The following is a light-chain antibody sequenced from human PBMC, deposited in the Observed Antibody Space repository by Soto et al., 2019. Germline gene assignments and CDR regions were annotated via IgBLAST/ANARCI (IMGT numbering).Light chain of an antibody. V-gene: IGLV2-8*01. CDR3: SSYTATNVV. J-gene: IGLJ2*01. CDR1: SSDVGDYNY. Sequence: QSALTQPPSASGSPGQSVTISCTGTSSDVGDYNYVSWYQQHPDKAPKLMIYDVSDRPSGVSDRFSGSKSGSSASLTISGLQAEDEADYYCSSYTATNVVFGGGTKLTVL. CDR2: DVS.